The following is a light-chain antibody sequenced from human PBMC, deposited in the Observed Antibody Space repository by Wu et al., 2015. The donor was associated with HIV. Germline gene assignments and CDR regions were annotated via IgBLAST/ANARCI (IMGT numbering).Light chain of an antibody. CDR2: NTN. J-gene: IGKJ1*01. CDR3: QKYNTAPWT. V-gene: IGKV3-11*01. CDR1: QAVNGY. Sequence: EIVLTQSPVTLSLSPGERATLSCRASQAVNGYLAWFQQKPGQSPRLLIYNTNTRASDVPVRFSGSGSATDFTLTISSLQPEDVATYYCQKYNTAPWTFGPRTDGGSQT.